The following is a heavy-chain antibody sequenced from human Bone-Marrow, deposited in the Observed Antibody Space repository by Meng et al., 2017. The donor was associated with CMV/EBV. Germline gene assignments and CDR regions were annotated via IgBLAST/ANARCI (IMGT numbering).Heavy chain of an antibody. V-gene: IGHV3-74*01. D-gene: IGHD3-10*01. J-gene: IGHJ6*01. Sequence: GESLKISCAASGFTFSSYWMHWVRQAPGKGLVWVSRINSDGSSTSYADSVKGRFTISRDNAKNTLYLQMNSLRAEDTAVYYCARDPPDQRITMVRGVIWGMDVWGQGNTVTVSS. CDR1: GFTFSSYW. CDR3: ARDPPDQRITMVRGVIWGMDV. CDR2: INSDGSST.